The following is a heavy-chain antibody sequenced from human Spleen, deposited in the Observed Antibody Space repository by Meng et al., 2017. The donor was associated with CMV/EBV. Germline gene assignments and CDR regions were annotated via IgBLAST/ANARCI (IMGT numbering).Heavy chain of an antibody. CDR2: IKEDGSEK. CDR3: ARVPIDTTFFIQEFYFDY. V-gene: IGHV3-7*01. D-gene: IGHD3-3*01. CDR1: TFSNYW. J-gene: IGHJ4*02. Sequence: TFSNYWMSWVRQAPGKGLEWVANIKEDGSEKYYVDSVKGRFTISRDNAKNSLYLQMNSLRVDDTAVYYCARVPIDTTFFIQEFYFDYWGQGTLVTVSS.